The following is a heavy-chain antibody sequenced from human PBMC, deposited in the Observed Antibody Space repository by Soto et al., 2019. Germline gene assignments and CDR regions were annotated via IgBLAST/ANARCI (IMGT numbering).Heavy chain of an antibody. CDR3: AKVGQQGY. Sequence: EVQLVESGGGLVQPGRSLRLSCAASGFTFDDYAKHWVRQAPGKGLEWVSGISWNSGSIGYADSVKGRFTISRDNAKNSLYLQMNSLRAEDTALYYCAKVGQQGYWGQGTLVTVSS. D-gene: IGHD5-18*01. J-gene: IGHJ4*02. V-gene: IGHV3-9*01. CDR2: ISWNSGSI. CDR1: GFTFDDYA.